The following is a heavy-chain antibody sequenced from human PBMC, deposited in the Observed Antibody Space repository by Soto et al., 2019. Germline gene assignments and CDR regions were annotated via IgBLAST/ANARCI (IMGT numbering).Heavy chain of an antibody. CDR2: IIPIFGTA. CDR3: ARSYNWICYGMEV. CDR1: GGTFSSYA. D-gene: IGHD1-1*01. Sequence: QVQLVQSGAEVKKPGSSVKVSCKASGGTFSSYAISWVRQAPGQGLEWMGGIIPIFGTANYAQKFQGRVTITADESTTTAYMELSRLRCEEAAVYYWARSYNWICYGMEVWGQGTTVTVSS. J-gene: IGHJ6*02. V-gene: IGHV1-69*12.